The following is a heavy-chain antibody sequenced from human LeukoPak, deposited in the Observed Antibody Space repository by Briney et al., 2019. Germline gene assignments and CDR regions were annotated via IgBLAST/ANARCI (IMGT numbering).Heavy chain of an antibody. V-gene: IGHV5-51*01. D-gene: IGHD2-2*01. CDR1: GYSFTSYW. CDR3: ARLGYCNSTSCYSNFDY. Sequence: GESLRISCKGSGYSFTSYWIGWVRQMPGKGLEWMGIIYPGDSDTRYSPSFQGQVTISADKSISTAYLQWSSLKASDTAMYYCARLGYCNSTSCYSNFDYWGQGTLVTVSS. J-gene: IGHJ4*02. CDR2: IYPGDSDT.